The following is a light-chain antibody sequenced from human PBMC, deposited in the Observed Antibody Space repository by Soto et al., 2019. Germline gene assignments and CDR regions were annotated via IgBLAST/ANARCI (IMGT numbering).Light chain of an antibody. V-gene: IGLV2-23*02. CDR3: CSYAGSRTPLI. J-gene: IGLJ1*01. CDR1: SSDVGSYNL. CDR2: EVS. Sequence: QSALTQAASVSGSPGQSITISCSGTSSDVGSYNLVSWYQQHPGKAPKLMFYEVSKRPSGLSNRLSGSKSGNTASLTISGLQAEDEADYYCCSYAGSRTPLIFGTGTKLTVL.